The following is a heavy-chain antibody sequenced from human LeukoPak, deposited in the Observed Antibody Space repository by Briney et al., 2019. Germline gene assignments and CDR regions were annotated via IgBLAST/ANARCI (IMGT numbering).Heavy chain of an antibody. D-gene: IGHD2-21*01. CDR2: LFYSGST. J-gene: IGHJ3*02. Sequence: PSETLSLTCTVSGGSISSSLDFWGWIRQPPGKGLEWIGTLFYSGSTKYNPSLKSRVNIYAVTSKSQFSLKMTSATAVDTAVYYCARRAYSVPYAFEIWGQGTMVTVSS. CDR3: ARRAYSVPYAFEI. V-gene: IGHV4-39*01. CDR1: GGSISSSLDF.